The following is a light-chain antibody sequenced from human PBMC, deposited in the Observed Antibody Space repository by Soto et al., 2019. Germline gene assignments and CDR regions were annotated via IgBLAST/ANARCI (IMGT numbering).Light chain of an antibody. CDR2: GAF. J-gene: IGKJ5*01. CDR3: QQYGSFPIT. V-gene: IGKV3-20*01. Sequence: ILLAKSPGTLSLSTGERASFSCRASQSVSSNYLAWYQQKPGQPPRILIYGAFKRATGIPDRFSGSGSGTDFTLSLSSMEPEDVEVYYCQQYGSFPITFGQGTRLEI. CDR1: QSVSSNY.